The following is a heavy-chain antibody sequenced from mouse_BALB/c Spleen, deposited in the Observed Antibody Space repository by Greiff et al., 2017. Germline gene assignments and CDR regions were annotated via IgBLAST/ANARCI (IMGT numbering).Heavy chain of an antibody. J-gene: IGHJ3*01. Sequence: VQLQQSGADLVRPGTSVKVSCKASGYAFTNYLIAWVKQRPGQGLEWIGVINPGSGGTNYNEKFKGKATLTADKSSSTAYLQLSSLTSDDSAVYFCARSEDYGTPFDYWGQGTLVTVSA. V-gene: IGHV1-54*01. CDR2: INPGSGGT. CDR1: GYAFTNYL. CDR3: ARSEDYGTPFDY. D-gene: IGHD2-1*01.